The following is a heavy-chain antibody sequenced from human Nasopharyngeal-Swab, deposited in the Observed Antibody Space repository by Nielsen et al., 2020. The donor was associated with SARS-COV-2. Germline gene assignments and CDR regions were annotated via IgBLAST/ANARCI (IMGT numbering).Heavy chain of an antibody. V-gene: IGHV3-30*18. D-gene: IGHD4/OR15-4a*01. J-gene: IGHJ4*02. Sequence: GGFLRLSCAASGFTFSDSGMDWVRQAPGKGLEWVAVISYDGSNEYYGDSVKGRFTISRDNSKNTLYLQMNSLRVDDTAVYYCAKDVHADYGGIDYWGQGILVTVSS. CDR3: AKDVHADYGGIDY. CDR2: ISYDGSNE. CDR1: GFTFSDSG.